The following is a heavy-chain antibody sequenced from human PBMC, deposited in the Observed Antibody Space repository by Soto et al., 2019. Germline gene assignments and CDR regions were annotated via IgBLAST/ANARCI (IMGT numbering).Heavy chain of an antibody. V-gene: IGHV4-39*01. CDR2: IYYSGST. CDR3: ARSGLGYCYGMDV. D-gene: IGHD6-19*01. J-gene: IGHJ6*02. Sequence: SETLSLTCTVSGGSISSSSYYWGWIRQPPGKGLEWIGSIYYSGSTYYNPSLKSRVTISVDTSKNQFSLKLSSVTAADTAVYYCARSGLGYCYGMDVWGQGTTVTSP. CDR1: GGSISSSSYY.